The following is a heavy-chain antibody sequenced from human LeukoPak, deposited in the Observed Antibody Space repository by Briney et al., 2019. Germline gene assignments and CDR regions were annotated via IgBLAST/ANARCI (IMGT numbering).Heavy chain of an antibody. V-gene: IGHV1-8*01. Sequence: ASVKVSCKASGYSFTSYDINWVRQATGQGLEWMGWMNPNSGNTGYAQKFQGRVTMTRNTSISTAYMELSSLRSEDTAVYYCARGYYGSGSYHWFDPWGQGTLVTVSS. D-gene: IGHD3-10*01. CDR1: GYSFTSYD. CDR3: ARGYYGSGSYHWFDP. J-gene: IGHJ5*02. CDR2: MNPNSGNT.